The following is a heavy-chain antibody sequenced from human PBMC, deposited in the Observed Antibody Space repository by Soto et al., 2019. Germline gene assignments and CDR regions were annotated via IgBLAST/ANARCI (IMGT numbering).Heavy chain of an antibody. D-gene: IGHD3-9*01. Sequence: EVQLLESGGGLVQPGGSLRLSCAASGFTFSSYAMSWVRQAPGKGLEWVSAISGSGGSTYYADSVKGRFTISRDNSKNTLYLQMNRLRAEDTAVYYCAKDNGDKLRYFDWLLNYFDYWGQGTLVTVSS. CDR3: AKDNGDKLRYFDWLLNYFDY. J-gene: IGHJ4*02. CDR1: GFTFSSYA. CDR2: ISGSGGST. V-gene: IGHV3-23*01.